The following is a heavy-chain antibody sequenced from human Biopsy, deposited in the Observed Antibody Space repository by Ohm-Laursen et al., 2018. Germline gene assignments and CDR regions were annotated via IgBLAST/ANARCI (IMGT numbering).Heavy chain of an antibody. Sequence: SAVKVSCKASSYTFTNYNIHWMRQAPGQGLEWLGYINCKTGATNYAQKFQGTITMTRDTSISTAYLALGSLRSADTAIYYCARDPLNGHKHFDYWGQGSLVTVSS. CDR2: INCKTGAT. J-gene: IGHJ4*02. V-gene: IGHV1-2*02. CDR1: SYTFTNYN. D-gene: IGHD2-8*01. CDR3: ARDPLNGHKHFDY.